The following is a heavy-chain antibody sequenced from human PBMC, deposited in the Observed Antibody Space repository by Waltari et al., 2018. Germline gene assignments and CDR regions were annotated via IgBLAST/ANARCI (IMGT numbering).Heavy chain of an antibody. CDR3: AREIGADDY. J-gene: IGHJ4*02. D-gene: IGHD3-16*01. V-gene: IGHV3-21*01. Sequence: EVQLVESGGGLVKPGRSLRLSCAASGFTLGAFAMNWVRQAPAKGLEWVSSMTGSGDYIYYADSVRGRFTISRDNAKNSLYLEMNSLRVEDTAIYYCAREIGADDYWGQGTLVTVSS. CDR1: GFTLGAFA. CDR2: MTGSGDYI.